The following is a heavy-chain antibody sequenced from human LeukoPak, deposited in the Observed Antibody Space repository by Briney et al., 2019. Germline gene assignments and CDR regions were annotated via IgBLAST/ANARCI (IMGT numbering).Heavy chain of an antibody. D-gene: IGHD1-26*01. CDR3: ARDSSSSNSGRTRKSWFDP. CDR2: IIPIFGTA. J-gene: IGHJ5*02. CDR1: GGTFSSYA. Sequence: SVKVSCKASGGTFSSYAISWVRQAPGQGLEWMGGIIPIFGTANYAQKFQGRVTITADESTSTAYMELSSLRSEDTAVYYCARDSSSSNSGRTRKSWFDPWGQGTLVTVSS. V-gene: IGHV1-69*13.